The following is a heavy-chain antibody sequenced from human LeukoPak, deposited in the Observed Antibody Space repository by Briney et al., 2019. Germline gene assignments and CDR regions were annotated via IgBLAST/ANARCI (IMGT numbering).Heavy chain of an antibody. J-gene: IGHJ4*02. CDR1: GFSFSGYG. D-gene: IGHD3-10*01. Sequence: AGGSLRLSCAASGFSFSGYGMHWVRQAPGKGLEWVAFIRYDGSNEYYADSVKGRFTISRDDSKSTLSLQMNSLRAEDTALYYCAKKYYYGSGSYIFHFDHWGQGAPVTVSS. CDR2: IRYDGSNE. V-gene: IGHV3-30*02. CDR3: AKKYYYGSGSYIFHFDH.